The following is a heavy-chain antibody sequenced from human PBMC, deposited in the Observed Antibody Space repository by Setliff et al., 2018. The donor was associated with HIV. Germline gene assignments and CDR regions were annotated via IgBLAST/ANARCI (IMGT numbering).Heavy chain of an antibody. J-gene: IGHJ5*02. CDR2: INHSGST. CDR3: ARAISPQYYGSSGYYLA. CDR1: NGSFSGYY. Sequence: SETLSLTCAVYNGSFSGYYWTWIRQPPGKGLEWVGEINHSGSTNYSPSLKSRVTISVDTSKNQFSLKLNSVTAADTAVYYCARAISPQYYGSSGYYLAWGQGTLVTVSS. D-gene: IGHD3-22*01. V-gene: IGHV4-34*01.